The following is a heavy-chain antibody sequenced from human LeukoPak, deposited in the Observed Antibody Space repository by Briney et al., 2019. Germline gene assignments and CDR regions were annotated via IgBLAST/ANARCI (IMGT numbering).Heavy chain of an antibody. V-gene: IGHV3-7*04. J-gene: IGHJ4*02. Sequence: GGSLRLSCAASGFTFSDYWMSWVRHSPGKGLEWVANIKHDGSEKYYVDSVKGRFTISRGNAKNSLYLQMNSLRAEDTAVYSCARVLHKRNYDSSDYYAYWGQGTLVTVSS. CDR1: GFTFSDYW. CDR2: IKHDGSEK. D-gene: IGHD3-22*01. CDR3: ARVLHKRNYDSSDYYAY.